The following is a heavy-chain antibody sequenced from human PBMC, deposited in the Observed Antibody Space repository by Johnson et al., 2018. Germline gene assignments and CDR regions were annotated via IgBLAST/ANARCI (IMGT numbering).Heavy chain of an antibody. CDR2: IRSKPYGGTR. CDR3: SRNIRSDWHDVFDL. D-gene: IGHD6-19*01. J-gene: IGHJ3*01. V-gene: IGHV3-49*05. Sequence: VGLVESGGGLVKPGRSLRLSCTASGFNFGDYAISWFRQAPGQGRAWVSFIRSKPYGGTRDYAASVEGRFTFSRDDSKSIAYLQMNSLKIEDTAVYYCSRNIRSDWHDVFDLWGQGTMVTVSS. CDR1: GFNFGDYA.